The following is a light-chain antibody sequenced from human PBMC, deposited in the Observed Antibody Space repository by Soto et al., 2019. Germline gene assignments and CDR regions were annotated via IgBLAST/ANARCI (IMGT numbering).Light chain of an antibody. CDR1: SSDVGGYNY. CDR2: EVT. Sequence: QSVLTQPASVSGSPGQSITISCTGTSSDVGGYNYVSWYQHHPGKAPKLMIYEVTYRPSGVSNRFSASKSGSTASLTISGLRAEDEADYYCSSYTSSSTLDFGTGTKVTV. J-gene: IGLJ1*01. V-gene: IGLV2-14*01. CDR3: SSYTSSSTLD.